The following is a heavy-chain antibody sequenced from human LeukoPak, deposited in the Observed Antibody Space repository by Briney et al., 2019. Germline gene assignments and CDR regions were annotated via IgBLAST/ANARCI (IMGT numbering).Heavy chain of an antibody. CDR2: IYHSGST. Sequence: PSETLSLTCTVSGGSISSYYWSWIRQPPGKGLEWIGYIYHSGSTNYNPSLKSRATISEDTSKNQFSLKLSSVTAADTAVYYCARLGVGAIFWWGQGTLVTVSS. CDR1: GGSISSYY. V-gene: IGHV4-59*08. CDR3: ARLGVGAIFW. D-gene: IGHD1-26*01. J-gene: IGHJ4*02.